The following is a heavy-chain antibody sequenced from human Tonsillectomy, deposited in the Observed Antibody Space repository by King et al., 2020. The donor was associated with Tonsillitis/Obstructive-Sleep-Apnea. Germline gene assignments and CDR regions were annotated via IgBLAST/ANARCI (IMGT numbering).Heavy chain of an antibody. J-gene: IGHJ3*01. CDR3: ARHQEQVDGFDA. V-gene: IGHV5-51*01. Sequence: QLVQSGAEVKKPGESLKISCKELGHSFSSYWIAWVRQMPGKGLDWMGSIYPGDSDTRYSPSFQGQVTISADKSINTAFLQWNSLKVSDTAMYYCARHQEQVDGFDAWGRGTMVSVNS. D-gene: IGHD6-6*01. CDR2: IYPGDSDT. CDR1: GHSFSSYW.